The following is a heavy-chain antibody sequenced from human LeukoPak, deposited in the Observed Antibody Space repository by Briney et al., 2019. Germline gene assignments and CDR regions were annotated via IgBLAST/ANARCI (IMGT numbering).Heavy chain of an antibody. J-gene: IGHJ5*02. V-gene: IGHV3-66*01. Sequence: GGSLRLSCAASGFTFSTYAMNWVRQAPGKGLEWVSVIYSGGSTYYADSVKGRFTISRDNSKNTVSLQLSSLRPEDTAVYYCARGGDTAVPPNWFDPWGQGTLVTVSS. CDR3: ARGGDTAVPPNWFDP. CDR1: GFTFSTYA. CDR2: IYSGGST. D-gene: IGHD5-18*01.